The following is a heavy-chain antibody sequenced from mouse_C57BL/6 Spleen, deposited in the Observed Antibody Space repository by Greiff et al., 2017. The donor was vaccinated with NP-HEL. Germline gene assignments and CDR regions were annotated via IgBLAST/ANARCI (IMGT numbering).Heavy chain of an antibody. CDR3: ARSDDGYSSYWYFDV. D-gene: IGHD2-3*01. J-gene: IGHJ1*03. CDR2: IYPGDGDT. CDR1: GYAFSSSW. V-gene: IGHV1-82*01. Sequence: VHLVESGPELVQPGASVKISCKASGYAFSSSWMNWVKQRPGKGLEWIGRIYPGDGDTNYNGKFKGKATMTATKASSTAYMQLSSLTSEDSAVYFCARSDDGYSSYWYFDVWGTGTTVTVSS.